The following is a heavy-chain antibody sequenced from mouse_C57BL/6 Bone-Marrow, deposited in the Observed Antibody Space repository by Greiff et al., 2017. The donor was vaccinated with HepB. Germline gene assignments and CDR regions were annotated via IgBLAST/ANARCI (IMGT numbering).Heavy chain of an antibody. D-gene: IGHD2-4*01. CDR2: INPNNGGT. Sequence: VQLQQSGPELVKPGASVKISCKASGYTFTDYYMNWVKQSHGKSLEWIGDINPNNGGTSYNQKFKGKATLTVDKSSSTAYMELRSLTSEDSAVYYCASPIYDYEDAYWGQGTLVTVSA. V-gene: IGHV1-26*01. CDR3: ASPIYDYEDAY. J-gene: IGHJ3*01. CDR1: GYTFTDYY.